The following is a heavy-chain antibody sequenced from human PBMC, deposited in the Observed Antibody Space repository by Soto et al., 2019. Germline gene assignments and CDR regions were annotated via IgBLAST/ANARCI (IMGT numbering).Heavy chain of an antibody. CDR1: GYTFTSYG. J-gene: IGHJ5*02. CDR3: AREELRYFDWLLPGDGGNWFDP. CDR2: ISAYNGNT. Sequence: QVQLVPSGAEVKKPGASVKVSCKASGYTFTSYGISWVRQAPGQGLEWMGWISAYNGNTNYAQKLQGRVTMTTDTSTSTAYMELRSLRSDDTAVYYCAREELRYFDWLLPGDGGNWFDPWGQGTLVTVSS. D-gene: IGHD3-9*01. V-gene: IGHV1-18*01.